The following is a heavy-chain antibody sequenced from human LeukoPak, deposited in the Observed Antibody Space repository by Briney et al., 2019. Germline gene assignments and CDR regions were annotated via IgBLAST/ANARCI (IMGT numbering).Heavy chain of an antibody. J-gene: IGHJ4*02. CDR1: GFTFSSYA. D-gene: IGHD3-10*01. Sequence: PGGSLRVSCSASGFTFSSYAMHWVRQAPGKGLEYVSAISSNGGSTYYADSVKGRFTISRDNSKNTLYLQMSSLRAEDTAVYYCVKLGGYYGSGTHYYDYWGQRTLVTVSS. V-gene: IGHV3-64D*06. CDR2: ISSNGGST. CDR3: VKLGGYYGSGTHYYDY.